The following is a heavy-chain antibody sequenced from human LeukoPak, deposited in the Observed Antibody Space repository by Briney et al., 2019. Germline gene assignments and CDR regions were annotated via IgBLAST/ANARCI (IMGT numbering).Heavy chain of an antibody. CDR1: GFTFSNAW. D-gene: IGHD3-22*01. CDR3: ATDFYDST. J-gene: IGHJ5*02. CDR2: IRSNSDGGAI. Sequence: GGSLRLSCATSGFTFSNAWMNWVRQAPGKGLEWVGRIRSNSDGGAIDYAAPVKGRFTLSRDDSKTTLYLQMNSLQTEDTAVYYCATDFYDSTWGQGTLVTVSS. V-gene: IGHV3-15*07.